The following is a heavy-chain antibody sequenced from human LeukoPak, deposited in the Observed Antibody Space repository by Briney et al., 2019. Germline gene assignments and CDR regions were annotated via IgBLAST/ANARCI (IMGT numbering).Heavy chain of an antibody. CDR1: GFTFRSYW. D-gene: IGHD2-2*01. Sequence: GGSLRLSCAASGFTFRSYWMAWVRQAPGKGLEWVANIKPDGSERYYVDSVKGRFTVSRDNAQNSLYLQMNSLRADDTAVYYCARDESYYSSTSCDYYYMDVWGKGTTVTVAS. CDR2: IKPDGSER. V-gene: IGHV3-7*01. J-gene: IGHJ6*03. CDR3: ARDESYYSSTSCDYYYMDV.